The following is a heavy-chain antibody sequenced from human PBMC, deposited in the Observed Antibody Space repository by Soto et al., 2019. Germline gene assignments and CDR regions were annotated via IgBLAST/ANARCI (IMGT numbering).Heavy chain of an antibody. D-gene: IGHD1-1*01. J-gene: IGHJ5*02. CDR1: GASVSSYY. Sequence: QVQLQQSGPGLVRPSETLSLSCSVSGASVSSYYWSWVRQPPGKGLEWIGYIYYIGAYNYNPSLKSRVTISVDTSKSQFSLKLTSVTAADTAVYYCARTPETRDGLDPWGQGTLVTVSS. CDR2: IYYIGAY. CDR3: ARTPETRDGLDP. V-gene: IGHV4-59*02.